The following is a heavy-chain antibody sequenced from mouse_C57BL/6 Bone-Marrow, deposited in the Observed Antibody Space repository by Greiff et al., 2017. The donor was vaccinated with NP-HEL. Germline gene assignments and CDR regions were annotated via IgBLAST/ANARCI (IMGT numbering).Heavy chain of an antibody. V-gene: IGHV1-22*01. CDR1: GYTFTDYN. Sequence: EVKLMESGPELVKPGASVKMSCKASGYTFTDYNMHWVKQSHGKSLEWIGYINPNNGGTSYNQKFKGKATLTVNKSSSTAYMELRSLTSEDSAVYFCARRCYGSSYGLCYYAMDYWGQGTSVTVSS. D-gene: IGHD1-1*01. CDR3: ARRCYGSSYGLCYYAMDY. CDR2: INPNNGGT. J-gene: IGHJ4*01.